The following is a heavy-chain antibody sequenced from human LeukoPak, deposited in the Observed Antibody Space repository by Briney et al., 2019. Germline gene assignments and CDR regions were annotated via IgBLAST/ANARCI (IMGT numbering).Heavy chain of an antibody. CDR1: GGTFSSYA. Sequence: SVKVSCKASGGTFSSYAISWVRQAPGQGPEWMGRIIPIFGTANYAQKFQGRVTITTDESTSTAYMELSSLRSEDTAVYYCAREDGDYGNPRFNYYYYYYMDVWGKGTTVTVSS. CDR3: AREDGDYGNPRFNYYYYYYMDV. CDR2: IIPIFGTA. V-gene: IGHV1-69*05. J-gene: IGHJ6*03. D-gene: IGHD4-17*01.